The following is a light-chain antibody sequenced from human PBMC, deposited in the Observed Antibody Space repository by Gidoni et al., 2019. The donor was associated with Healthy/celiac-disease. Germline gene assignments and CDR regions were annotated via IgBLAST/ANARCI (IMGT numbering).Light chain of an antibody. Sequence: DIQMTQSPSSLSASVGDRVTITCRASQSISSYLNWYQQKPGKAPKLLIYAASSLQRGVPSRFSGRGAGTDFTLTISSLQPEYFATYYCQQSYSTPTTFGQGTKVEIK. V-gene: IGKV1-39*01. J-gene: IGKJ1*01. CDR2: AAS. CDR1: QSISSY. CDR3: QQSYSTPTT.